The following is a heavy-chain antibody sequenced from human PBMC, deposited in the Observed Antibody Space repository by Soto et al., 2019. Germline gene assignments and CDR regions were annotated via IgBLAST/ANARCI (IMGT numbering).Heavy chain of an antibody. Sequence: LGESLKISCKGSGYSFTSYWIGWVRQMPGKGLEWMGIIYPGDSDTRYSPSFQGQVTISADKSISTAYLQWSSLKASDTAMYYCARHEDHDYSNYYYGMDVWGQGTTVTVSS. D-gene: IGHD4-4*01. CDR3: ARHEDHDYSNYYYGMDV. J-gene: IGHJ6*02. CDR2: IYPGDSDT. CDR1: GYSFTSYW. V-gene: IGHV5-51*01.